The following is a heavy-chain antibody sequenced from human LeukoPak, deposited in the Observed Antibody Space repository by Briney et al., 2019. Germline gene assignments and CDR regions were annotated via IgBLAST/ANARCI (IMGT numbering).Heavy chain of an antibody. CDR3: TTDWLRYYYYGMDV. V-gene: IGHV3-15*01. Sequence: GGSLRLSCEASGFTFRSHWMSWVRQAPGKGLEWVGRIKSKTDGGTTDYAAPVKGRFTISRDDSKNTLYLQMNSLKTEDTAVYYCTTDWLRYYYYGMDVWGQGTTVTVSS. CDR2: IKSKTDGGTT. J-gene: IGHJ6*02. D-gene: IGHD5-12*01. CDR1: GFTFRSHW.